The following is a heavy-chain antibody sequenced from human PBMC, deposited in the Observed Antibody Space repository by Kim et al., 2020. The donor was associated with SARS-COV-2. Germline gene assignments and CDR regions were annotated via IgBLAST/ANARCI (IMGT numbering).Heavy chain of an antibody. J-gene: IGHJ4*02. CDR1: GYTFTSYG. D-gene: IGHD3-22*01. Sequence: ASVKVSCKASGYTFTSYGISWVRQAPGQGLEWMGWISAYNGNTNYAQKLQGRVTMTTDTSTSTAYMELRSLRSDDTAVYYCARAPYYYDSSGYYWGEDYWGQGTLVTVSS. CDR3: ARAPYYYDSSGYYWGEDY. V-gene: IGHV1-18*04. CDR2: ISAYNGNT.